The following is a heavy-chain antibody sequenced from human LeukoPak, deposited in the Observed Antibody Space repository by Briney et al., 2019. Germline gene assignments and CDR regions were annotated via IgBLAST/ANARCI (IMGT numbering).Heavy chain of an antibody. D-gene: IGHD6-13*01. Sequence: ASVRVSCKASGYTFTSYYIHWVRQAPGQGLEWMGKINPSGGSTSYAQKFRGRVNMTRDTSTSTVYMELSSLRSEDTAVYYCARARSSWRFDYWGQGTLVTVSS. CDR1: GYTFTSYY. J-gene: IGHJ4*02. V-gene: IGHV1-46*01. CDR3: ARARSSWRFDY. CDR2: INPSGGST.